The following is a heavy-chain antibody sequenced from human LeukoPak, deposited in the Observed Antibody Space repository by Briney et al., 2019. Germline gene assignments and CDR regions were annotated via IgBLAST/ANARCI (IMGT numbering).Heavy chain of an antibody. J-gene: IGHJ4*02. CDR2: ISGSGGST. V-gene: IGHV3-23*01. D-gene: IGHD3-22*01. CDR1: GFTFSTYS. CDR3: ARRNHYDSREFDY. Sequence: GGSLRLSCAASGFTFSTYSMTWVRQAPGKGLEWVSAISGSGGSTYYADSVKGRFTISRDNSKNTLYLQMNSLRPEDTAVYYCARRNHYDSREFDYWGQGTLVTVSS.